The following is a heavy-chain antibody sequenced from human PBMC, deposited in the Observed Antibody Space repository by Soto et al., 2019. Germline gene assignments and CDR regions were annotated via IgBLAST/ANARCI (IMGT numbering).Heavy chain of an antibody. V-gene: IGHV3-21*01. J-gene: IGHJ6*02. Sequence: GGSLRLSCAASGFTFSSYSMNWVRQAPGKGLEWVSSISSSSSYIYYADSVKGRFTISRDNAKNSLYLQMNSLRAEDTAVYYCARDLLNGDYLYGMDVWGQGTTVTVSS. CDR3: ARDLLNGDYLYGMDV. CDR2: ISSSSSYI. D-gene: IGHD4-17*01. CDR1: GFTFSSYS.